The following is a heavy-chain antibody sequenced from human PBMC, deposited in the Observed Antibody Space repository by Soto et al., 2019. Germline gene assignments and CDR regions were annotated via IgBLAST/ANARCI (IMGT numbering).Heavy chain of an antibody. Sequence: GGSLRLSCAASGFNFSNHWMHWVRQRPGEGLVWVSRITSDGKSKAYAESVKGRFAISRDNAKNTLSLQMNSLRADDTAVYYCARVFCRGDCYSPLDYWGQGTLVTVSS. D-gene: IGHD2-21*02. CDR3: ARVFCRGDCYSPLDY. CDR2: ITSDGKSK. J-gene: IGHJ4*02. CDR1: GFNFSNHW. V-gene: IGHV3-74*01.